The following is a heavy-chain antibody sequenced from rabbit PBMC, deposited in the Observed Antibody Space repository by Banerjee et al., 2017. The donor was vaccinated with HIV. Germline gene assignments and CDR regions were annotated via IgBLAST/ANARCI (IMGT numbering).Heavy chain of an antibody. CDR1: GFSFSSYW. CDR2: IEPSTDKI. Sequence: QQQLEESGGGLVKPEGSLTLTCTASGFSFSSYWICWVRQAPGKGLEWIACIEPSTDKIWDATWTKGRFTISKTSSTTVTLQMTSLTAADTATYFCARSGDTGYVSYALTRLDLWGQGTLVTVS. V-gene: IGHV1S45*01. J-gene: IGHJ3*01. CDR3: ARSGDTGYVSYALTRLDL. D-gene: IGHD6-1*01.